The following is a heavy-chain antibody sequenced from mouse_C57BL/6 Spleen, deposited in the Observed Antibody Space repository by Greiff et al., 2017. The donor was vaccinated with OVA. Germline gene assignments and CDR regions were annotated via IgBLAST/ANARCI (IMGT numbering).Heavy chain of an antibody. V-gene: IGHV5-17*01. Sequence: EVQVVESGGGLVKPGGSLKLSCAASGFTFSDYGMHWVRQAPEKGLEWVAYISSVSSTIYYADTVKGRFTISRDNAKNTLFLQMTSLRSEDTAMYYCARRYDYDWAWFAYWGQVTLVTVSA. D-gene: IGHD2-4*01. J-gene: IGHJ3*01. CDR2: ISSVSSTI. CDR1: GFTFSDYG. CDR3: ARRYDYDWAWFAY.